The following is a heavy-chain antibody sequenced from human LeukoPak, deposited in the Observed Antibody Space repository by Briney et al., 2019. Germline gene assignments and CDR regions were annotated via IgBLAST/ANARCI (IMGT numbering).Heavy chain of an antibody. D-gene: IGHD6-13*01. CDR1: GFTFSSYG. CDR3: AKERLKSSSWYTWTYYYGMDV. CDR2: ISYDGSNK. Sequence: GGSLRLSCAASGFTFSSYGMHWVRQAPGKGLEWVAVISYDGSNKYYADSVKGRFTISRDNSKNTLYLQMNGLRAEDTAVYYCAKERLKSSSWYTWTYYYGMDVWGQGTTVTVSS. J-gene: IGHJ6*02. V-gene: IGHV3-30*18.